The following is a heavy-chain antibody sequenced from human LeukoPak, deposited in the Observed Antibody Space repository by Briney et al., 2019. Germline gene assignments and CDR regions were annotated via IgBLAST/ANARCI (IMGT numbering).Heavy chain of an antibody. CDR2: INPNSGDT. J-gene: IGHJ2*01. V-gene: IGHV1-2*02. D-gene: IGHD6-13*01. CDR3: ARRAAAGYYWHFDL. Sequence: DSVTVSCKASGYTFTGYYIHWVRQAPGQGLEWMGWINPNSGDTGSARRFQGRVTMTMDTSISTAYMELSRLTSDDTAVYYCARRAAAGYYWHFDLWGRGTLVTVSS. CDR1: GYTFTGYY.